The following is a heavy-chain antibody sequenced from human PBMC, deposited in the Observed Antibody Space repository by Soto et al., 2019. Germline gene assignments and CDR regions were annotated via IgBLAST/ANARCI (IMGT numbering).Heavy chain of an antibody. CDR2: INPILGTP. CDR1: GLTYSSSA. J-gene: IGHJ4*02. Sequence: QVQLVQSGAEVRKPGSSVTVSCKASGLTYSSSAISWVRQAPGQGPEWMGGINPILGTPDYAPKFQGRVTITADESTSTVYMDLGSLRSEDTAMYYCARGGVDVVATSAFDYWGQGTLVTVSS. D-gene: IGHD5-12*01. V-gene: IGHV1-69*01. CDR3: ARGGVDVVATSAFDY.